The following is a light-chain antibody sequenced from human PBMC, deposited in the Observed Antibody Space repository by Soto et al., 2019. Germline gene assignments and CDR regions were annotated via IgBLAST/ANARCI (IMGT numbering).Light chain of an antibody. J-gene: IGLJ2*01. V-gene: IGLV1-51*01. CDR1: SSNIGNNY. CDR2: DNN. CDR3: ATWDGSLPAEV. Sequence: QSVLTQPPSVSAAPGQKVTISCSGSSSNIGNNYVSWYQQLPGTAPKLLIYDNNKRPSGIPDRFSGSKSGTSGTLVITGLQTGDEADYYCATWDGSLPAEVFGGGTKLTVL.